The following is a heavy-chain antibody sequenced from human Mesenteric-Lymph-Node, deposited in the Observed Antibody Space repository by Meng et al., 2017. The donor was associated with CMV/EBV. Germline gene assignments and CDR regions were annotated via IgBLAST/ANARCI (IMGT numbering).Heavy chain of an antibody. CDR3: ATQKGYWGYNDY. CDR1: GFTFSSYW. V-gene: IGHV3-7*01. CDR2: IKQDGSEK. D-gene: IGHD7-27*01. J-gene: IGHJ4*02. Sequence: GESLKISCAASGFTFSSYWMSWVRQAPGKGLEWVANIKQDGSEKYYVDSVKGRFTISRDNAKNSLYLQMNSLRAEDTAVYYCATQKGYWGYNDYWGQGTLVTVSS.